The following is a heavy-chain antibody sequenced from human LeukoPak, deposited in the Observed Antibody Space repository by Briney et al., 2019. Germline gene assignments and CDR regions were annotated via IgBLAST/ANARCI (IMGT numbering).Heavy chain of an antibody. Sequence: TGGSLRLSCTASGFTIRGDAMHWVRQAPGKGLQWVAHISFDGSYKYYADSVKGRFTISRDNSKNTLYLQMNSLKTDDPALFYCARETLDALDLWGPGTLVTVSS. J-gene: IGHJ3*01. CDR1: GFTIRGDA. V-gene: IGHV3-30*04. CDR3: ARETLDALDL. CDR2: ISFDGSYK.